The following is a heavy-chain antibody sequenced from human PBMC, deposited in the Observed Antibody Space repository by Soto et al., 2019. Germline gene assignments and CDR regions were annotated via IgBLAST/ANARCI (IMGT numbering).Heavy chain of an antibody. Sequence: SVKVSCKASGGTFSSYAISWVRQAPGQGLEWMGGIIPIFGTANYAQKFQGRVTITADESTSTAYMELSSLRSEDTAVYYCASIVGYHGSGSYYKARGGMDVRGQGTTVTVSS. CDR2: IIPIFGTA. V-gene: IGHV1-69*13. J-gene: IGHJ6*02. CDR3: ASIVGYHGSGSYYKARGGMDV. CDR1: GGTFSSYA. D-gene: IGHD3-10*01.